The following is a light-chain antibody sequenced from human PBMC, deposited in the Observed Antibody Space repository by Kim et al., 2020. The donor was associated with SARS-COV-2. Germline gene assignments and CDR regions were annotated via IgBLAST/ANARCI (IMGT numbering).Light chain of an antibody. CDR2: DVS. J-gene: IGLJ3*02. V-gene: IGLV2-14*03. Sequence: AISCTGTGSDVGSHNFVSGYQQHPGKAPKLMIYDVSNRPSGVSSRFSVSKSGNTASLTISGLQAEDEADYYCSSYTGTTTWVFGGGTQLTVL. CDR3: SSYTGTTTWV. CDR1: GSDVGSHNF.